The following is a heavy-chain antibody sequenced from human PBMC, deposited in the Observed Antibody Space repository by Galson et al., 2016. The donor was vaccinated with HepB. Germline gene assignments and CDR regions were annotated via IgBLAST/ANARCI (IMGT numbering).Heavy chain of an antibody. V-gene: IGHV4-4*02. CDR1: GGSISSSNW. CDR3: ARDDVETLGFRGLANWFDP. Sequence: SETLSLTCADSGGSISSSNWWNWVRQPPGKGLEWIGEIYHSGTTNYNPSLKSRVTISVDKSKNQLSLNLSSVTAADTAVYYCARDDVETLGFRGLANWFDPWGQGTLVTVSS. J-gene: IGHJ5*02. CDR2: IYHSGTT. D-gene: IGHD3/OR15-3a*01.